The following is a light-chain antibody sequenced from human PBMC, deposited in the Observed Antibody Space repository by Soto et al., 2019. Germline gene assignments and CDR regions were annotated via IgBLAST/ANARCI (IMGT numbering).Light chain of an antibody. V-gene: IGKV3-20*01. CDR3: QQYGSSPRYT. CDR2: GAS. CDR1: QSVSSSY. J-gene: IGKJ2*01. Sequence: EIVLTQSPGTLSLSPGERATLSCRASQSVSSSYLAWYQQKPGQAPRLLIYGASSRATGIPDRFSGSRSGTDFTLTISRLEPEDFALYYCQQYGSSPRYTFGQGTKLEIK.